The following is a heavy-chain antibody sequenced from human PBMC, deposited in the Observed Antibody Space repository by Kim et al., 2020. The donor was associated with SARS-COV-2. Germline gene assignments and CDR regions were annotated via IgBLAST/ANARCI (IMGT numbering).Heavy chain of an antibody. CDR3: ARVGVVKQLELNGGMDV. Sequence: ASVKVSCKASGYTFTSYAMHWVRQAPGQRLEWMGWINAGNGNTKYSQKFQGRVTITRDTSASTAYMELSSLRSEDTAVYYCARVGVVKQLELNGGMDVWGQGTTVTVSS. CDR2: INAGNGNT. D-gene: IGHD6-6*01. CDR1: GYTFTSYA. V-gene: IGHV1-3*01. J-gene: IGHJ6*02.